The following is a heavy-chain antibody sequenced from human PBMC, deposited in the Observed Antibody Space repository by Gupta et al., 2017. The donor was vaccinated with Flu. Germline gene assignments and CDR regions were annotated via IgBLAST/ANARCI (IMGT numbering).Heavy chain of an antibody. V-gene: IGHV4-31*03. J-gene: IGHJ3*02. Sequence: QVQLQESGPGLVKPSQTLSLTCTVPGGSITSGGYYWSWIRQLPGKGLEWIGYMFFSGTTSYNPSLKSRVTISADTSKTQFSLKLSSVTAADTAVYYCASVQARDLEGAFEIWGHGTTVTVSS. CDR3: ASVQARDLEGAFEI. CDR1: GGSITSGGYY. CDR2: MFFSGTT.